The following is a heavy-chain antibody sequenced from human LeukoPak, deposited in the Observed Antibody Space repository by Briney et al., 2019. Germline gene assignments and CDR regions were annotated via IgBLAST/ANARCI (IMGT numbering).Heavy chain of an antibody. V-gene: IGHV3-30*03. CDR3: ARVTDYGDYVDWFDP. CDR1: GFIFSNYW. CDR2: ISYDGSNK. D-gene: IGHD4-17*01. J-gene: IGHJ5*02. Sequence: PGGSLRLSCAASGFIFSNYWMTWVRQAPGKGLEWVAVISYDGSNKYYADSVKGRFTISRDNSKNTLYLQMNSLRAEDTAVYYCARVTDYGDYVDWFDPWGQGTLVTVSS.